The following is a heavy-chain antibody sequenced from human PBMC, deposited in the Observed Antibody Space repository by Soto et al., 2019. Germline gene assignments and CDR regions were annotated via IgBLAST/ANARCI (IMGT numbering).Heavy chain of an antibody. CDR2: ISAYNGNT. Sequence: QVQLVQSGAEVKKPGASVKVSCKASGYTFTSYGISWVRQAPGQGLEWMGGISAYNGNTNYAQKLQGRVTMTTDTSTSTAYMELRSLRSDDTAVYYCARVRGDIVVVPAATPYYYYGMDVWAQGTTVTVSS. V-gene: IGHV1-18*01. D-gene: IGHD2-2*01. CDR3: ARVRGDIVVVPAATPYYYYGMDV. CDR1: GYTFTSYG. J-gene: IGHJ6*02.